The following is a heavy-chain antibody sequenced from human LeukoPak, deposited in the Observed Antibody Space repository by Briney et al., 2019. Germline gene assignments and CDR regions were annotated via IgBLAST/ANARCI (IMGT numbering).Heavy chain of an antibody. CDR1: VCTVSSYA. Sequence: GSSVKVSCKASVCTVSSYAISWVRQPPGQELEGMGRIIPFLGIANYAQKFQGRVTITADKSTSTAYMELSSLRSEDTAVYYCARDDYVWGSYRYGIGAFDIWGQGTMVTVSS. J-gene: IGHJ3*02. CDR3: ARDDYVWGSYRYGIGAFDI. CDR2: IIPFLGIA. V-gene: IGHV1-69*04. D-gene: IGHD3-16*02.